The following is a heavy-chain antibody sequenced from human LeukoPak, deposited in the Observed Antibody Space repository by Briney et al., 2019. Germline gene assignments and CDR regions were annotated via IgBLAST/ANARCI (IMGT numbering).Heavy chain of an antibody. CDR1: RFTFSSYG. V-gene: IGHV3-7*01. Sequence: GGSLRLFCAASRFTFSSYGMSWVRQAPGKGLEWVANIKQDGSEKYYVDSVKGRFTISRDTAKRSMYLQMNNLRAEDTAVYYCARGWHESLHLDYWGQGTLLTVSS. D-gene: IGHD2-15*01. CDR3: ARGWHESLHLDY. CDR2: IKQDGSEK. J-gene: IGHJ4*02.